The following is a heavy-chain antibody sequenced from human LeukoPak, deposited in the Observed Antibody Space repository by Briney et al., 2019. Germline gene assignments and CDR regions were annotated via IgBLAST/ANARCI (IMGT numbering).Heavy chain of an antibody. V-gene: IGHV4-30-4*08. CDR2: IYYSGST. CDR1: GGSIDSTNW. Sequence: PSETLSLTCDVSGGSIDSTNWWNWVRQPPGKGLEWIGYIYYSGSTYYNPSLKSRVTISVDTSKNQFSLKLSSVTAADTAVYYCARYNGDLSFDIWGQGTMVTVSS. J-gene: IGHJ3*02. CDR3: ARYNGDLSFDI. D-gene: IGHD4-17*01.